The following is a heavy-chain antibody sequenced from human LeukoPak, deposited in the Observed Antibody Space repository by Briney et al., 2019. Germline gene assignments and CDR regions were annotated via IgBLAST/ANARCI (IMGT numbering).Heavy chain of an antibody. Sequence: YPGGSLRLSCAASGFTFSFYEMNWVRQAPGMGLEWVSHITGSGSATYYADSVMGRFTISRDNGKNSVYLEMNSLRAEDTAVYYCARGASVAARPGFYYGMDVWGQGTMVTVSS. CDR1: GFTFSFYE. J-gene: IGHJ6*02. CDR3: ARGASVAARPGFYYGMDV. V-gene: IGHV3-48*03. CDR2: ITGSGSAT. D-gene: IGHD6-6*01.